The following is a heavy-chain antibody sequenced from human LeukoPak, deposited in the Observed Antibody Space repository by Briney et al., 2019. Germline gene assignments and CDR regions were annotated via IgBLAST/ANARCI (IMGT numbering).Heavy chain of an antibody. D-gene: IGHD4-17*01. Sequence: GGSLRLSCAASGFTFSSYSMNWIRQAPGKGLEWVSYISSSGSTIYYADSVKGRFTISRDNAKNSLYLQMNSLRAEDTAVYYCARDSYGDYWFDPWGQGTLVTVSS. J-gene: IGHJ5*02. V-gene: IGHV3-48*04. CDR3: ARDSYGDYWFDP. CDR1: GFTFSSYS. CDR2: ISSSGSTI.